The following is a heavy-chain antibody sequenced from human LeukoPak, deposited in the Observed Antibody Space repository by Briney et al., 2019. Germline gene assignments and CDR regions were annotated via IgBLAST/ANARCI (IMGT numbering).Heavy chain of an antibody. CDR1: GGSISSSSYY. CDR3: ARHGSYGSGSYHYLDY. D-gene: IGHD3-10*01. Sequence: AETLSLTCTVSGGSISSSSYYWGWIRQPPGKGLEWIWCMDYSRSTYCNPSLKSRVTVSVDTSRNQFSLKLSSVTAADTAVYYCARHGSYGSGSYHYLDYWGQGTQVTVSS. V-gene: IGHV4-39*01. CDR2: MDYSRST. J-gene: IGHJ4*02.